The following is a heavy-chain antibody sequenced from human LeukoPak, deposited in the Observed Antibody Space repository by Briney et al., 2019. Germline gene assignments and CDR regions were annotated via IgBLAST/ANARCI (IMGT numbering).Heavy chain of an antibody. D-gene: IGHD5-24*01. Sequence: PGGSLRLSCAASGFTFSSYGMSWVRQAPGKGLEWVSAISGSGGSTYYADSVKGRFTISRDNSKNTLYLQMNSLRAEDTAVYYCARASIRDGYTQSGDAFDIWGQGTMVTVSS. V-gene: IGHV3-23*01. CDR3: ARASIRDGYTQSGDAFDI. J-gene: IGHJ3*02. CDR1: GFTFSSYG. CDR2: ISGSGGST.